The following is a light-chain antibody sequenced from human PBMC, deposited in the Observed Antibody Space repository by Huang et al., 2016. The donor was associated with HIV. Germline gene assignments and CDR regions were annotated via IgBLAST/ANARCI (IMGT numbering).Light chain of an antibody. V-gene: IGKV3-11*01. CDR2: DAS. J-gene: IGKJ4*01. CDR3: QQHHSWLT. CDR1: QSISNH. Sequence: IVLTQSPATLSWYLGERVTLSCRASQSISNHLAWYQQTPGQAPRLLIYDASNRVAGVPARFSGSGSGTDFTLTISSLEPEDFALYYCQQHHSWLTFGGGTKLEVK.